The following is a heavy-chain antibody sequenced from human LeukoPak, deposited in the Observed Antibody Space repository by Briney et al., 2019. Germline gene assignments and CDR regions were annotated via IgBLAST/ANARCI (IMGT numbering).Heavy chain of an antibody. Sequence: GGSLRLSCAASGFTFSHYGMHWVRQAPGKGLEWASIIWNDASKQYYAESVQGRFTISRDNSKNTVYLQMNSLRAEDTAVYYCARSNGGVPFGGGHSSGWAGYWGHGTLVTVSS. CDR1: GFTFSHYG. V-gene: IGHV3-33*01. CDR3: ARSNGGVPFGGGHSSGWAGY. CDR2: IWNDASKQ. D-gene: IGHD6-19*01. J-gene: IGHJ4*01.